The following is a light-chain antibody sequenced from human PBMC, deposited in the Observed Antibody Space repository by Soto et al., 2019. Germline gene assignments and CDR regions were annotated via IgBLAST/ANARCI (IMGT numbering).Light chain of an antibody. CDR1: KLGDKY. V-gene: IGLV3-1*01. CDR3: QAWDSSTMV. CDR2: QDN. Sequence: SYELTQPPSVSVSPGQTASITCSGDKLGDKYACWYQQKPGQSPVLVIYQDNKRPSGIPERFSGSNSGNTATLTIIGTQASDEADYYCQAWDSSTMVFGGGTKLTVL. J-gene: IGLJ2*01.